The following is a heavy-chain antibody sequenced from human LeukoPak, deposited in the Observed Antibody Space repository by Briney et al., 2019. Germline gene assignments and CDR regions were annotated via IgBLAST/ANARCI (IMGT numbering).Heavy chain of an antibody. V-gene: IGHV4-34*01. CDR2: INHSGST. CDR3: ARGRSSSVGRNYYNGMDV. Sequence: SETLSLTCAVYGGSFSGYYWSWIRQPPGKGLEWIGEINHSGSTNYNPSLKSRVTISVDTSKNQFSLKLNSVTAADTAVYYCARGRSSSVGRNYYNGMDVWGKGTTVTVSS. D-gene: IGHD6-25*01. CDR1: GGSFSGYY. J-gene: IGHJ6*04.